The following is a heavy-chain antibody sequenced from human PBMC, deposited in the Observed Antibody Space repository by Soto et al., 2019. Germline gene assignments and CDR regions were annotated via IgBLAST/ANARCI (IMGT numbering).Heavy chain of an antibody. D-gene: IGHD3-22*01. Sequence: SETLSLTCTVSGGSISSYDWSWIRQPPGKGLECIRYIYYSGSTNYNPSLKSRVTISVDTSKNQFSLKLSSVTAADTAVYYCARGLISGYYLYDAFDIWGQGTMVT. V-gene: IGHV4-59*01. CDR1: GGSISSYD. CDR2: IYYSGST. J-gene: IGHJ3*02. CDR3: ARGLISGYYLYDAFDI.